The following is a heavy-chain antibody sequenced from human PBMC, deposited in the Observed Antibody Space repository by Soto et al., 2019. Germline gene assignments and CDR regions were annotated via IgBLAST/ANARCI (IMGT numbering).Heavy chain of an antibody. CDR3: ARGHSTSGYDS. CDR2: IHHSGST. D-gene: IGHD6-6*01. V-gene: IGHV4-34*01. Sequence: PSETLSLTCSVYGASFSCYYWSWIRQSPGKGLEWIGEIHHSGSTHYNPSLKSRLTFSIDESQSQFYMMLTSVTAADTALYFCARGHSTSGYDSWGQGSRVTVS. CDR1: GASFSCYY. J-gene: IGHJ4*02.